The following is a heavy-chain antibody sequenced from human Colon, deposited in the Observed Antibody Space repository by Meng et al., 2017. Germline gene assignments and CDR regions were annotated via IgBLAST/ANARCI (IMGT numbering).Heavy chain of an antibody. CDR1: GGSLISSNW. V-gene: IGHV4-4*03. Sequence: QVELQRPGPGLVRPPGTLSLTCVVSGGSLISSNWWTWVRQAPGKGLEWIGEIYRSGSTNYNPSLKSRVTISIDTSKNEFSLKLTSVTAADTALYYCARRVQYSSGYYYFDFWGQGTLVTVSS. D-gene: IGHD3-22*01. CDR2: IYRSGST. J-gene: IGHJ4*02. CDR3: ARRVQYSSGYYYFDF.